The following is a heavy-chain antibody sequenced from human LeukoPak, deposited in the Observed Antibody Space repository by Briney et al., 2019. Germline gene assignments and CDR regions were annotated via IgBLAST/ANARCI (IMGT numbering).Heavy chain of an antibody. J-gene: IGHJ4*02. CDR3: ARETYILGAQPLDY. CDR2: ISSSGSTI. V-gene: IGHV3-48*04. Sequence: PGGSLRLSCAASGFTFSSYWMNWVRQAPGKGLEWVSYISSSGSTINFADSVKGRFTISRDNAKNSLFLQMNSLRAEDTAVYYCARETYILGAQPLDYWGQGTLVTVSS. CDR1: GFTFSSYW. D-gene: IGHD1-26*01.